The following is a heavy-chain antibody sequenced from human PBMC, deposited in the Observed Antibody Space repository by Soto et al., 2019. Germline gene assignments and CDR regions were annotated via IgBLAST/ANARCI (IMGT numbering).Heavy chain of an antibody. V-gene: IGHV3-23*01. Sequence: GGSLRLSCAASGFTFSSYAMSWVRQAPGKGLEWVSAISGSGGSTYYADSEKGRFTISRDNSKNTLYLQMNSLRAEDTAVYYCAKGRAAADAFDIWGQGTMVTVSS. CDR1: GFTFSSYA. CDR3: AKGRAAADAFDI. CDR2: ISGSGGST. J-gene: IGHJ3*02. D-gene: IGHD6-13*01.